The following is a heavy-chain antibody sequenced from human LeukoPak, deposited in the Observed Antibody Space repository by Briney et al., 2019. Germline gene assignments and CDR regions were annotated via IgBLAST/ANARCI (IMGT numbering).Heavy chain of an antibody. J-gene: IGHJ4*02. D-gene: IGHD3-22*01. CDR2: VSGSGDTT. V-gene: IGHV3-23*01. CDR1: GFTFSSYC. Sequence: GGSLRLSCAASGFTFSSYCMSWVRQAPGKGLEWVSTVSGSGDTTYYADSVKGRFTNSRDNSKNTLYLQMNGLRAEDTALYYCAKARSNSGYSTSDCSGQGTLVTVSS. CDR3: AKARSNSGYSTSDC.